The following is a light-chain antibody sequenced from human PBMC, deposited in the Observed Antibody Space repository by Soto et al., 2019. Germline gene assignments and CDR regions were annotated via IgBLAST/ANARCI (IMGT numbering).Light chain of an antibody. Sequence: QSVLTQPPSVSGAPGQRVTISCTGSSSNIGAGYDVHWYQQLPGTAPRLLIYGNNNRPSGVPDRFSGSKSVTSASLAITGLQAEDEADYYCQSYDSSLSGVVFGGGTKVTVL. CDR1: SSNIGAGYD. J-gene: IGLJ3*02. CDR2: GNN. V-gene: IGLV1-40*01. CDR3: QSYDSSLSGVV.